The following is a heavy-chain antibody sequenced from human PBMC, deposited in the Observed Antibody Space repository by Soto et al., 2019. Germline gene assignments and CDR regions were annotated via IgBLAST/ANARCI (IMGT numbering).Heavy chain of an antibody. J-gene: IGHJ4*02. D-gene: IGHD3-10*01. V-gene: IGHV3-49*03. Sequence: GGSLRLSCTASGFTFGDYAMSWFRQAPGKGLEWVGFIRSKAYGGTTEYAASVKGRFTISRDDSKSIAHLQMNSLKTEDTAVYYCTRYPGKGFETYYFDYWGQGTLVTVSS. CDR1: GFTFGDYA. CDR2: IRSKAYGGTT. CDR3: TRYPGKGFETYYFDY.